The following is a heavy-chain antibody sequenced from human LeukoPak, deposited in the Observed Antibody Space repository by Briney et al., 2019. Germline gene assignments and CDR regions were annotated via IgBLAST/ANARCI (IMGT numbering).Heavy chain of an antibody. CDR2: INHSGST. Sequence: PSETLSLTCAVYGGSFSGYYWSWIRQPPGKGLEWIGEINHSGSTNYNPSLKSRVTISVDTSKNQFSLKLSSVTAADTAVYYCARVRRMTTVPTGFDYWGQGTLVTASS. V-gene: IGHV4-34*01. CDR3: ARVRRMTTVPTGFDY. D-gene: IGHD4-17*01. J-gene: IGHJ4*02. CDR1: GGSFSGYY.